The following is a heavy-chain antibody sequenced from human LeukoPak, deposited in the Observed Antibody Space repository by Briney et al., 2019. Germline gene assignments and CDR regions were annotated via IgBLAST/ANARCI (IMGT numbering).Heavy chain of an antibody. D-gene: IGHD6-13*01. J-gene: IGHJ3*02. Sequence: SVKVSCKASGGTFSSYAISWVRQAPGQGHGWMGGIIPIFGTANYAQKFQGRVTITADESTSTAYMELSSLRSEDTAVYYCARGPLGAAAAGTKAFDIWGQGTMVAVSS. CDR3: ARGPLGAAAAGTKAFDI. CDR1: GGTFSSYA. CDR2: IIPIFGTA. V-gene: IGHV1-69*13.